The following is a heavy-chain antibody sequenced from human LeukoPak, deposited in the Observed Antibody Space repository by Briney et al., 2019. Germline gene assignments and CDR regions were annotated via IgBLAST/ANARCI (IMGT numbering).Heavy chain of an antibody. CDR1: GFTFSSYE. V-gene: IGHV3-48*03. CDR2: ISSSGSTI. D-gene: IGHD6-13*01. J-gene: IGHJ4*02. CDR3: ARDHRSQYSSSWYGGIYFDY. Sequence: GGSLRLSCAASGFTFSSYEMNWVRQAPGKGLEWVSYISSSGSTIYYADSVKGRFTISRDNAKNPLYLQMNSLRAEDTAVYYCARDHRSQYSSSWYGGIYFDYWGQGTLVTVSS.